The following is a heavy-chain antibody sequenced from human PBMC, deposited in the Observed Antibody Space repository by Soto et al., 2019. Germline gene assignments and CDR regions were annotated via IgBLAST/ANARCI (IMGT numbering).Heavy chain of an antibody. CDR1: GDSISNLDYF. Sequence: SETLSLTCSVSGDSISNLDYFWAWIRQPPGQALEYIGYIYKSATTYYNPSFDSRVAISVDTSKSQFSLNVTSVTAADTAVYYCVRAKGSSGYYPALFDYWGQGTLVTVS. V-gene: IGHV4-30-4*01. D-gene: IGHD3-22*01. J-gene: IGHJ4*02. CDR3: VRAKGSSGYYPALFDY. CDR2: IYKSATT.